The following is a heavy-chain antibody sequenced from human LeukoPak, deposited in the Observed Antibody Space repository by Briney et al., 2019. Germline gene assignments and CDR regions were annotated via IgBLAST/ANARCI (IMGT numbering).Heavy chain of an antibody. J-gene: IGHJ3*02. D-gene: IGHD1-26*01. V-gene: IGHV4-59*08. Sequence: TETLSLTCTVAGGSISSYYCSWIRQPPGKGLEWVGYIYYSGSTNYNPSLKSRVTISVDTSKNQISLKLSSVTAADTAVYYCARGRGSYYDAFDIWGQGTMVTVSS. CDR3: ARGRGSYYDAFDI. CDR2: IYYSGST. CDR1: GGSISSYY.